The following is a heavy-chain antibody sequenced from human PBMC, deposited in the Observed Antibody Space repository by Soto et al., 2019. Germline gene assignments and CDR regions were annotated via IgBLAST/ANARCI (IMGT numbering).Heavy chain of an antibody. CDR2: IYYSGST. J-gene: IGHJ6*02. CDR1: GGSISSSSDY. D-gene: IGHD6-19*01. V-gene: IGHV4-39*01. CDR3: ARLYSGYSSGWYRYYYGMDV. Sequence: PSETQSLTCTVAGGSISSSSDYWGWIRQPPGKGLEWIGSIYYSGSTYYNPSLKSRVTISVDTSKNQFSLKLSSVTAADTAVYYCARLYSGYSSGWYRYYYGMDVWGQGTTVTVSS.